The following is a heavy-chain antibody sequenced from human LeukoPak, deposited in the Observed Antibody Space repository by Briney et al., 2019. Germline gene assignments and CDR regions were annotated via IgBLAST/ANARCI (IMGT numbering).Heavy chain of an antibody. Sequence: SWVRQAPGKGLEWIGYIYYSGSTYYNPSLQSRVIISVDTSKNQFSLKLTSVTAADTAVYYCARALYSMTTVTTEYWFDYWGQGTLVTVSS. V-gene: IGHV4-30-4*08. D-gene: IGHD4-17*01. J-gene: IGHJ4*02. CDR2: IYYSGST. CDR3: ARALYSMTTVTTEYWFDY.